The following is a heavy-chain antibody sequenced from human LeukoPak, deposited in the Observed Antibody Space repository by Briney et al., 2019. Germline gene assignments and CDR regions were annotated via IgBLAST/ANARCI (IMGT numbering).Heavy chain of an antibody. CDR1: EFTYSSYW. CDR3: ARLGARQMLEY. CDR2: IKQDGGQI. J-gene: IGHJ4*02. Sequence: GGSLRLSCAASEFTYSSYWKSWVRQAPGKGLEWVANIKQDGGQIYYLESVKGRFTVSRDNAKNSLYLQMNSLRAEDTAVYYCARLGARQMLEYWGQGTLVTVSS. V-gene: IGHV3-7*01. D-gene: IGHD4-17*01.